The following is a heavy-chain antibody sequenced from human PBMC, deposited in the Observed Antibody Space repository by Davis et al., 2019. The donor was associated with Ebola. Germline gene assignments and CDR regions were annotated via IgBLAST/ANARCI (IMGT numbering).Heavy chain of an antibody. CDR1: GNSFTSHW. Sequence: GESLKISCKDSGNSFTSHWIGWVRQMPGKGLEWMGIIYPGDSDTRYSPSFQGQVTISADKSISTAYLQWSSLKASDTAMYYCARRIAAAYWYFDLWGRGTLVTVSS. D-gene: IGHD6-13*01. J-gene: IGHJ2*01. CDR3: ARRIAAAYWYFDL. CDR2: IYPGDSDT. V-gene: IGHV5-51*01.